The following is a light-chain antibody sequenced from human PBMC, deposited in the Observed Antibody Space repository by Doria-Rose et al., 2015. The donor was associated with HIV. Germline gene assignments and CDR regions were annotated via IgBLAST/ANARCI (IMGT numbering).Light chain of an antibody. Sequence: VTISCTGTSSDVGDYSYVSWYQQHPGKAPKLMIYEVSERPSGVPDRFSGSKSGNTASLTVSGLQAEDEADYYCSSYAGSNNVVFGGGTKLTVL. V-gene: IGLV2-8*01. CDR2: EVS. J-gene: IGLJ2*01. CDR1: SSDVGDYSY. CDR3: SSYAGSNNVV.